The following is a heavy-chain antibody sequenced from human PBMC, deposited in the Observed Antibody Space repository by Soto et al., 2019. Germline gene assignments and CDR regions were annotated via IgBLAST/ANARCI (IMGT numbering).Heavy chain of an antibody. J-gene: IGHJ4*02. Sequence: SETLSLTCAVSLGSITSTSWWSWVRQPPGKGLEWIGEIYHSGSTNYNPSLKSRVTISVDKSKNQFSLILSSVTAADTAVYYCACNGYYSIDYWGQGTLVTVSS. D-gene: IGHD3-3*01. V-gene: IGHV4-4*02. CDR1: LGSITSTSW. CDR2: IYHSGST. CDR3: ACNGYYSIDY.